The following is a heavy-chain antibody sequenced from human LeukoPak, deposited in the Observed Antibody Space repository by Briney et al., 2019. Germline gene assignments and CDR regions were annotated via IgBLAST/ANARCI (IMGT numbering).Heavy chain of an antibody. CDR3: ARQRPLAGTFYFDN. V-gene: IGHV3-53*01. CDR2: VYSGGTT. Sequence: GGSLRLSCAASGFTVSTNYMSWVRQAPGKGLEWVSVVYSGGTTYYADSVKGRFTISRDGSGNTLYLQMSSLSVDDTAVYFCARQRPLAGTFYFDNWGQGTLVAVS. J-gene: IGHJ4*02. CDR1: GFTVSTNY. D-gene: IGHD1-1*01.